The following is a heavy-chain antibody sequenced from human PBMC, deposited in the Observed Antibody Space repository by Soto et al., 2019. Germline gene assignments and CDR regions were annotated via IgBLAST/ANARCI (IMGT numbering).Heavy chain of an antibody. CDR2: IWNDGTNK. Sequence: GGSLRLSCAASGFSFSSYGMQWVRQAPGKGLEWVAVIWNDGTNKYYADSVKGRFTISRDNSKTTLYLQMNSLRAEDTAVYYCARDNWNYVSAFGIWGQGPMVTVSS. V-gene: IGHV3-33*08. CDR1: GFSFSSYG. J-gene: IGHJ3*02. CDR3: ARDNWNYVSAFGI. D-gene: IGHD1-7*01.